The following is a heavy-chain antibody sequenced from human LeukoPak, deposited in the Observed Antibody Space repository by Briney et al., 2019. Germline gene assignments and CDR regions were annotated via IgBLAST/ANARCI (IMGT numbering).Heavy chain of an antibody. Sequence: SETLSLTCAVYGGSFSGYYWSWIRQPPGKGLEWIGEINHSGSTNYNPSLKSRVTMSLDTSKNQFSLKLSSVTAADTAVYYCSRWSHPYCSGAYCYVNAFDIWGQGTMVTVSS. D-gene: IGHD2-15*01. CDR2: INHSGST. J-gene: IGHJ3*02. CDR1: GGSFSGYY. CDR3: SRWSHPYCSGAYCYVNAFDI. V-gene: IGHV4-34*01.